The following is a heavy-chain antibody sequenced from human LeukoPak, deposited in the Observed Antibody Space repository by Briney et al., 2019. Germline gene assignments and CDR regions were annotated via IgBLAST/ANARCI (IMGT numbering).Heavy chain of an antibody. D-gene: IGHD3-10*01. CDR2: INPNSGGT. CDR1: GYTFTGYY. V-gene: IGHV1-2*02. J-gene: IGHJ4*02. Sequence: ASVKVSCKAFGYTFTGYYMHWVRQAPGQGLEWMGWINPNSGGTNYAQKFQGRVTMTRDTSISTAYMELSRLRSDDTAVYYCARDLPHYYGSSDSDYWGQGTLVTVSS. CDR3: ARDLPHYYGSSDSDY.